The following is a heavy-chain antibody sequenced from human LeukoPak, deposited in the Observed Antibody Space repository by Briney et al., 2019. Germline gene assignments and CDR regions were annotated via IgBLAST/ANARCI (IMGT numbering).Heavy chain of an antibody. V-gene: IGHV4-34*01. CDR2: ISHSGST. D-gene: IGHD3-10*01. J-gene: IGHJ4*02. CDR1: GGSFSGFF. CDR3: ARARRGLLWFGEYKDY. Sequence: SDTLSLTCAVYGGSFSGFFWSWIRQPPGKGLEWIGEISHSGSTNYNPSLESRVTISVDTSKNQFSLKLSSVTAADTAVYYCARARRGLLWFGEYKDYWGQGTLVTVSS.